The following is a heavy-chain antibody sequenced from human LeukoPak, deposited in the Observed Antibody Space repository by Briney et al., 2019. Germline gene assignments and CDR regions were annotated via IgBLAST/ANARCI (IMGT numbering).Heavy chain of an antibody. V-gene: IGHV3-20*04. Sequence: GGSLRLSCAASGFTFEDNGMNWVRQAPGKGLEWVSGIDWNGGNTGYADSVKGRFTISRDNAKNSLYLELNSLRADDTGLYCCASGGRGYYCQSMDVWGKGTPVIVSS. CDR2: IDWNGGNT. CDR3: ASGGRGYYCQSMDV. D-gene: IGHD2-15*01. CDR1: GFTFEDNG. J-gene: IGHJ6*03.